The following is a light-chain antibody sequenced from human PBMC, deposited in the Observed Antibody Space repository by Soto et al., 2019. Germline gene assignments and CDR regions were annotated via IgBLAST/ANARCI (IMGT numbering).Light chain of an antibody. J-gene: IGLJ1*01. CDR1: GSDVGS. CDR2: GGS. V-gene: IGLV2-14*02. Sequence: QSGLTQPASVSGSPGQSITISCTGTGSDVGSVSWCQHPPGKAPKLIIYGGSDRPSGVSNRFSGSKSDNTASLTISGLQAEDEADYYCSSFTSNRIYVFGPGTKVTV. CDR3: SSFTSNRIYV.